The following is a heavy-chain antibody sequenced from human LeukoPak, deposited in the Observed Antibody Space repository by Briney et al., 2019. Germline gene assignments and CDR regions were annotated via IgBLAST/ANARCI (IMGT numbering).Heavy chain of an antibody. V-gene: IGHV4-34*01. D-gene: IGHD6-13*01. Sequence: SETLSVTCAVYGGSFSGYYWSGIRQPPGKGLEWIGEINHSGSTNYNPSLKSRVTISVDTSKNQFSLKLSSVTAADTAVYYCARGVAAAGPEFGYWGQGTLVTVSS. CDR1: GGSFSGYY. CDR3: ARGVAAAGPEFGY. J-gene: IGHJ4*02. CDR2: INHSGST.